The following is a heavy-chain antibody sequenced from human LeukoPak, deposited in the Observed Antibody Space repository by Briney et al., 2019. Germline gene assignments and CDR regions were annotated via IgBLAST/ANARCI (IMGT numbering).Heavy chain of an antibody. CDR1: GFTFDDYA. J-gene: IGHJ4*02. V-gene: IGHV3-9*01. Sequence: GGSLRLSCAASGFTFDDYAMHWVRQAPGKGLEWVSGISWNSGSIGYADSVKGRFTISRDNAKNSVYLQMSSLRVEDTAVYYCAREHGSAWPIDFDYWGQGTLVTVSS. D-gene: IGHD6-19*01. CDR3: AREHGSAWPIDFDY. CDR2: ISWNSGSI.